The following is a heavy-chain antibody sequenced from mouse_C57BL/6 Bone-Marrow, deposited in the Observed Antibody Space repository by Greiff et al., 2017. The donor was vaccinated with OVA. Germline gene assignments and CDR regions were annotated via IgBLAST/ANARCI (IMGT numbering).Heavy chain of an antibody. Sequence: QVQLQQSDAELVKPGASVKISCKASGYTFTDHTIHWMKQRPEQGLEWIGYIYPRDGSTKYNEKFKGKATLTADKSSSTAYMQLNSLTSEDSTVYFGARNYDVSCPWFAYWGQGTLVTVSA. V-gene: IGHV1-78*01. D-gene: IGHD2-3*01. CDR1: GYTFTDHT. CDR2: IYPRDGST. J-gene: IGHJ3*01. CDR3: ARNYDVSCPWFAY.